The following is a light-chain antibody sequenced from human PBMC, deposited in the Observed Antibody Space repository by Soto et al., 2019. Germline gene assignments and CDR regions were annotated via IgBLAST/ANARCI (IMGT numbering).Light chain of an antibody. CDR2: EGS. CDR1: SSDVGSYNL. Sequence: QSALTQPASVSGSPGQSITISCTGTSSDVGSYNLVSWYQQHPGKAPKLMIYEGSKRPSGVSNRFSGSKSGNTASLTISGHQAEDEADYCCCSYAGSSTVVFGGGTKLTVL. V-gene: IGLV2-23*01. J-gene: IGLJ2*01. CDR3: CSYAGSSTVV.